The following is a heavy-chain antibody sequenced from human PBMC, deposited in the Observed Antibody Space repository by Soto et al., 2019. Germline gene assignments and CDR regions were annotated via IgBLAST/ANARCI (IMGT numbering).Heavy chain of an antibody. Sequence: GGSLRLSCAASGFTFSSYAMHWVRQAPGKGLEWVAVISYDGSNKYYADSVKGRFTISRDNSKNTLYLQMNSLRAEDTAVYYCARDKYYYDSSGYFGYYYYYYGMDVRGQGTTVTVSS. D-gene: IGHD3-22*01. CDR3: ARDKYYYDSSGYFGYYYYYYGMDV. CDR2: ISYDGSNK. V-gene: IGHV3-30-3*01. J-gene: IGHJ6*02. CDR1: GFTFSSYA.